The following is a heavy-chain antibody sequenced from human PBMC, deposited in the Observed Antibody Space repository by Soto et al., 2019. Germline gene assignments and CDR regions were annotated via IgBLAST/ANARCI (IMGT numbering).Heavy chain of an antibody. V-gene: IGHV3-21*01. CDR2: ISSSSSYI. Sequence: VGSLRVSCAASGFTFSSYSMNWVRQAPGKGLEWVSSISSSSSYIYYADSVKGRFTISRDNAKNSLYLQMNSLRAEDTAVYYCARAHITANYYYYGMDVWGQGTTVTVSS. J-gene: IGHJ6*02. CDR3: ARAHITANYYYYGMDV. D-gene: IGHD1-20*01. CDR1: GFTFSSYS.